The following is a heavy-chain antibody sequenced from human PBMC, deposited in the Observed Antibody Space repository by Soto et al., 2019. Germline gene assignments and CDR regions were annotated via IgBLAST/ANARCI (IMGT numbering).Heavy chain of an antibody. V-gene: IGHV3-23*01. CDR3: ARESEH. J-gene: IGHJ1*01. CDR2: ITGSAGGT. Sequence: VGSLRLSCAASGFTFSNYAMSWVRQAPGKGLEWVSTITGSAGGTYYADSMKGRFTISRDNSKSTLYLQMYSLRVEDTAVYYCARESEHWGQGTLVTVSS. CDR1: GFTFSNYA.